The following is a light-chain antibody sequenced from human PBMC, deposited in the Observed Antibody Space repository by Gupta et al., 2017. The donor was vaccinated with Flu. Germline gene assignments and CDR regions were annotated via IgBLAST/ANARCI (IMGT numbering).Light chain of an antibody. Sequence: SYELTQPPSVSVSPGQTARITCSGDALPKQYAYWYQKKQGQAPVLVIYKDSERPSGIPERFSGYSAGTTVTLTIRGVQAEDEADDYGQYADSGGTYLVFGGGTKLTVL. CDR2: KDS. J-gene: IGLJ3*02. V-gene: IGLV3-25*02. CDR3: QYADSGGTYLV. CDR1: ALPKQY.